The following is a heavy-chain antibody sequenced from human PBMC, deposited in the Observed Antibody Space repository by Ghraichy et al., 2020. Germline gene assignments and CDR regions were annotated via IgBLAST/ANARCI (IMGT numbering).Heavy chain of an antibody. Sequence: GGSLRLSCAASGFTFSSYAMSWVRQAPGKGLEWVSGISGSGGSTYYADSVKGRFAMSRDNSKKTLLLQMNSLRAEDTAVYYCAKSGSRGPFGGVIGAYFDYWGQGTLVTVSS. J-gene: IGHJ4*02. CDR1: GFTFSSYA. V-gene: IGHV3-23*01. D-gene: IGHD3-16*01. CDR2: ISGSGGST. CDR3: AKSGSRGPFGGVIGAYFDY.